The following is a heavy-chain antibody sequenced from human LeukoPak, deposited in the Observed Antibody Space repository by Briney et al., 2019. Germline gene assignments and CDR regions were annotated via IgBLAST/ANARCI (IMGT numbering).Heavy chain of an antibody. V-gene: IGHV4-39*01. Sequence: SETLSLTCTVSGGSISSGGYYWSWIRQHPGKGLEWIGYIYYSGTTYYNPSLKSRVTISADTSKNQFSLKLSSVTAADTAVYYCGRHSYRGWLQFFDYWGQGTRVTVSS. CDR2: IYYSGTT. D-gene: IGHD5-24*01. J-gene: IGHJ4*02. CDR3: GRHSYRGWLQFFDY. CDR1: GGSISSGGYY.